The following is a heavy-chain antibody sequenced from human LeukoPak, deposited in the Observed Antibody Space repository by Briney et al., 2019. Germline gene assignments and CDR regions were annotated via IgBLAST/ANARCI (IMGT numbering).Heavy chain of an antibody. CDR3: ASSVGAPTPYGMDV. CDR1: GFTVSSNY. J-gene: IGHJ6*02. D-gene: IGHD3-16*01. Sequence: GGSRRLSCAASGFTVSSNYMSWVRQAPGKGLEWVSVIYSGGSTYYADSVKGRFTISRHNSKNTLYLQMNSLRAEDTAVYYCASSVGAPTPYGMDVWGQGTTVTVSS. V-gene: IGHV3-53*04. CDR2: IYSGGST.